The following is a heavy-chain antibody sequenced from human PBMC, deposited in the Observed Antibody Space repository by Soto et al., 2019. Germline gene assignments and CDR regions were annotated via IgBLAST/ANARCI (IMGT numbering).Heavy chain of an antibody. Sequence: QVQLVESGGGVVQPGRSLRLSCAASGFTFSSYGMHWVRQAPGKGLEWVAVISYDGSNKYYADSVKGRFTISRDNSKNTLYLQMNSLRAEDTAVYYCAKDSRSWDVAYYYYYGMDVWGQGTTVTVSS. D-gene: IGHD6-13*01. CDR2: ISYDGSNK. CDR1: GFTFSSYG. J-gene: IGHJ6*02. CDR3: AKDSRSWDVAYYYYYGMDV. V-gene: IGHV3-30*18.